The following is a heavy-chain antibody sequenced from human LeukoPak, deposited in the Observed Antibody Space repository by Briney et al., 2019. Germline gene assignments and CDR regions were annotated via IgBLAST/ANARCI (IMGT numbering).Heavy chain of an antibody. CDR1: GYTFTGYY. V-gene: IGHV1-2*02. CDR2: INPNSGGT. D-gene: IGHD3-22*01. Sequence: ASVKVSCKASGYTFTGYYMHWVRQAPGQGLEWMGWINPNSGGTNYAQKFQGRVTMTRDTSISTAYMELSSLRSEDTAVYYCARDLGDSSGYWEGPNYYYYYMDVWGKGTTVTVSS. J-gene: IGHJ6*03. CDR3: ARDLGDSSGYWEGPNYYYYYMDV.